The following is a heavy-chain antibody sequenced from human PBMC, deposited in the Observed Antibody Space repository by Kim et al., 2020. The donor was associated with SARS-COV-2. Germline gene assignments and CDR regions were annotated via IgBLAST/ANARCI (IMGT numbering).Heavy chain of an antibody. CDR3: ARDHRIAAAGNEWFDP. CDR2: INWNGGST. J-gene: IGHJ5*02. CDR1: GFTFDDYG. D-gene: IGHD6-13*01. Sequence: GGSLRLSCAASGFTFDDYGMSWVRQAPGKGLEWVSGINWNGGSTGYADSVKGRFTISRDNAKNSLYLQMNSLRAEDTALYHCARDHRIAAAGNEWFDPWGQGTLVTVSS. V-gene: IGHV3-20*01.